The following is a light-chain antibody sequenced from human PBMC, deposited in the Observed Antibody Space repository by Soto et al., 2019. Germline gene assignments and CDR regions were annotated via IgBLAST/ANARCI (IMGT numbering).Light chain of an antibody. J-gene: IGLJ2*01. CDR2: LNSDGSH. Sequence: QLVLTQSTSASASLGASVKLTCTLSIGLSSYAIAWNQQQPEKGPRYLMKLNSDGSHSKGDGIPDRFSGSSSGAERYLTISSLQSDEEADYYCQTWGTGIQGVFGGGTQLTVL. CDR1: IGLSSYA. V-gene: IGLV4-69*01. CDR3: QTWGTGIQGV.